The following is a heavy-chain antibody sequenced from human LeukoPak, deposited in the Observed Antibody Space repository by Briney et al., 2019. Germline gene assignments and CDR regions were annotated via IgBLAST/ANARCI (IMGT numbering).Heavy chain of an antibody. D-gene: IGHD3-10*01. CDR1: GFTFSSYA. V-gene: IGHV3-23*03. J-gene: IGHJ4*02. CDR3: AKEGHYYGSGNSNNRWGDFDY. Sequence: GGSLRLSCAGSGFTFSSYAMIWVRQAPGKGLEWVSVIYSGGSTYYAGSVKGRFTISRDNSKNTLFLQLNSLSAEDTAVYYCAKEGHYYGSGNSNNRWGDFDYWGQGALVTVSS. CDR2: IYSGGST.